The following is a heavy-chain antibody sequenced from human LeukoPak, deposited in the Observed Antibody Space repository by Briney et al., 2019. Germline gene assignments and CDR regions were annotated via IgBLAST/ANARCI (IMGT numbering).Heavy chain of an antibody. D-gene: IGHD6-19*01. CDR3: AKYIEVLSSGSFDY. CDR1: GFTFDDYA. CDR2: ISWNSGSI. Sequence: GGSLRLSCAASGFTFDDYAMHWVRQAPGKGLEWVSGISWNSGSIGYADSVKGRFTISRDNAKNSLYLQMNSLRAEDTALYYCAKYIEVLSSGSFDYWGQGTLVTVSS. V-gene: IGHV3-9*01. J-gene: IGHJ4*02.